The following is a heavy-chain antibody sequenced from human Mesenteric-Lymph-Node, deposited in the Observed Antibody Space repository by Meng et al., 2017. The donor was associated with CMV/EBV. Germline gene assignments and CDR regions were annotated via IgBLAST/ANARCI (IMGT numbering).Heavy chain of an antibody. CDR1: GFTVSSNE. J-gene: IGHJ6*02. CDR3: GRVEKFWSGETHHYGLDV. D-gene: IGHD3-3*01. CDR2: IKQDGSER. V-gene: IGHV3-7*01. Sequence: GESLKISCAASGFTVSSNEMSWVRQAPGKGLEWVANIKQDGSERYYMDSVKGRFSISRDNAKNSLYLQMSILRAEDTAAYYCGRVEKFWSGETHHYGLDVWGQGTTVTVSS.